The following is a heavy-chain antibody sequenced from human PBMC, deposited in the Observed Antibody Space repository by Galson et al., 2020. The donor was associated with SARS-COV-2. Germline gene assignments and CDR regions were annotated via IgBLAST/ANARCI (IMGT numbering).Heavy chain of an antibody. CDR1: GLTFSNTE. CDR3: ATGDVWFES. D-gene: IGHD7-27*01. V-gene: IGHV3-48*03. CDR2: ISMSGITI. J-gene: IGHJ5*01. Sequence: GESLKISCAASGLTFSNTEMNWVRQAPGKGLEWLSYISMSGITIYYADSVKSRFTISRDNAENSLYLQMNSLRAEDTGIYYCATGDVWFESWGQGTLVTVSS.